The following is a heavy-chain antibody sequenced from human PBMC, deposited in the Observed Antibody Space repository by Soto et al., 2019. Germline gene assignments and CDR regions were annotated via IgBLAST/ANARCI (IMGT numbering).Heavy chain of an antibody. CDR2: IKSKTDGGTT. Sequence: GGSLSLSCAASGFTFSNAWMSWVRQAPGKGLEWVGRIKSKTDGGTTDYAAPVKGRFTISRDDSKNTLYLQMNSLKTEDTAVYYCTTKGAARPKSYYYGMDVWGQGTTVTVSS. J-gene: IGHJ6*02. CDR3: TTKGAARPKSYYYGMDV. CDR1: GFTFSNAW. D-gene: IGHD6-6*01. V-gene: IGHV3-15*01.